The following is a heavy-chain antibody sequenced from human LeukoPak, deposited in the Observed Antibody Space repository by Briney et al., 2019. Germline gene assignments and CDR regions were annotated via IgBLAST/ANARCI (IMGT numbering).Heavy chain of an antibody. CDR3: ARGSGYDFWSGYYTGDAFDI. J-gene: IGHJ3*02. D-gene: IGHD3-3*01. Sequence: GASVKVSCKASGYTFTGYYMHWVRQAPGQGLEWMGWINPNSGGTNYAQKFQGRVTMTRDTSISTAYMELSRLRSDDTAVYYCARGSGYDFWSGYYTGDAFDIWGQGTMVTVSS. V-gene: IGHV1-2*02. CDR1: GYTFTGYY. CDR2: INPNSGGT.